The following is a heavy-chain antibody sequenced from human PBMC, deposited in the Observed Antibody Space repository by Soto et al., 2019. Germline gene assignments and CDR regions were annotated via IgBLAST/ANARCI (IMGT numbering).Heavy chain of an antibody. CDR2: IYSGGYT. CDR1: GFTVSNNY. J-gene: IGHJ4*02. D-gene: IGHD3-10*01. CDR3: ASHPGGGGY. Sequence: EVQLVESGGGLIQPGGSLRLSCAVSGFTVSNNYMSWVRQAPGKGLEGVSVIYSGGYTAYGDSVKGRFTISRDNSKNTLYLQLDGRRAHNGVVFYWASHPGGGGYWGQGTLVTVSS. V-gene: IGHV3-53*01.